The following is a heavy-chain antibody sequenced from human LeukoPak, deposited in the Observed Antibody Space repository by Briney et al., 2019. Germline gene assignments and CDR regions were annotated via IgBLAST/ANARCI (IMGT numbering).Heavy chain of an antibody. CDR1: GGSISSGGYS. CDR3: ARANSSGYHNWFDP. D-gene: IGHD3-22*01. CDR2: IYYSGST. J-gene: IGHJ5*02. Sequence: SQTLSLTCAVSGGSISSGGYSWSWIRQPPGKGLEWIGYIYYSGSTYYNPSLKSRVTISVDTSKNQFSLKLSSVTAADTAVYYCARANSSGYHNWFDPWGQGTLVTVSS. V-gene: IGHV4-30-4*07.